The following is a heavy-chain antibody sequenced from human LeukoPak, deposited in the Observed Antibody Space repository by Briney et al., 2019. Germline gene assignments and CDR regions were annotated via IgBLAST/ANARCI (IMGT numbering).Heavy chain of an antibody. Sequence: SETLSLTCAVSGGSISSYYWSWIRQPPGKGLEWIGYIYYSGSTNYNPSLKSRVTISVDTSKNQFSLKLSSVTAADTAVYYCARMVSTIVVVITTLSPYNWFDPWGQGTLVTVSS. V-gene: IGHV4-59*01. CDR1: GGSISSYY. CDR3: ARMVSTIVVVITTLSPYNWFDP. D-gene: IGHD3-22*01. CDR2: IYYSGST. J-gene: IGHJ5*02.